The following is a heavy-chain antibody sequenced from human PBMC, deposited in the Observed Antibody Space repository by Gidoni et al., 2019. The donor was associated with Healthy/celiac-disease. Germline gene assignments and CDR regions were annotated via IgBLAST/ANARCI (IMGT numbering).Heavy chain of an antibody. CDR3: AKVLSYNDILTGYYWYFDY. V-gene: IGHV3-23*01. J-gene: IGHJ4*02. Sequence: EVQLLESGGGLVQPGGSLRLSCAASGFTFRGYAMSWVRQAPGKGLVWVSDIRGSGGSTYYADSVKGRFTISRDNSKNTLYLQMNSLRAEDTAVYYCAKVLSYNDILTGYYWYFDYWGQGTLVTVSS. CDR1: GFTFRGYA. D-gene: IGHD3-9*01. CDR2: IRGSGGST.